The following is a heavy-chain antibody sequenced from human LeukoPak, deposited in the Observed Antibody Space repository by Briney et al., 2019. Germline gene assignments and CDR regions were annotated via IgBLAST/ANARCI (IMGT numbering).Heavy chain of an antibody. J-gene: IGHJ4*02. CDR1: GFTFSSSS. D-gene: IGHD3-3*01. CDR2: ISSSSNTI. CDR3: ARDGMTIFGVVIY. Sequence: GGSLRLSCAASGFTFSSSSMNWIRQAPGKGLEWVSYISSSSNTIHYADSVKGRFTISRDNAKNSLYLQMNSLRAEDTAVYYCARDGMTIFGVVIYWGQGTLVTVSS. V-gene: IGHV3-48*01.